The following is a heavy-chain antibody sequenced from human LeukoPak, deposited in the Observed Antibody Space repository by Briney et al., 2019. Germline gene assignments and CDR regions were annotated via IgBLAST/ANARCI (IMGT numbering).Heavy chain of an antibody. V-gene: IGHV4-61*02. Sequence: SQTLSLTCTVSGGSISSGSYYWSWIRQPAGKGLEWIGRIYTSGGTNYNPSLKSRVTISVDTSKNQFSLKLSSVTAADTAVYYCARDEAQYYYGSGSYLGQDWGQGTLVTVSS. CDR3: ARDEAQYYYGSGSYLGQD. CDR2: IYTSGGT. D-gene: IGHD3-10*01. CDR1: GGSISSGSYY. J-gene: IGHJ4*02.